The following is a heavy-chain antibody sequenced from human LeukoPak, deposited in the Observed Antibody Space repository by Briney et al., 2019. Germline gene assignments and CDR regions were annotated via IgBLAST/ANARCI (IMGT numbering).Heavy chain of an antibody. CDR3: ARDGLPTGEDFDY. CDR2: SYSGGST. CDR1: GFTVSTDH. V-gene: IGHV3-53*05. D-gene: IGHD7-27*01. Sequence: GGSLRLSCAASGFTVSTDHMSWVRQAPGKGLEWVAVSYSGGSTYHAESVKGRFTISRDNSKNTLYLQMNSLRAEDTAVYYCARDGLPTGEDFDYWGQGTLVTVSS. J-gene: IGHJ4*02.